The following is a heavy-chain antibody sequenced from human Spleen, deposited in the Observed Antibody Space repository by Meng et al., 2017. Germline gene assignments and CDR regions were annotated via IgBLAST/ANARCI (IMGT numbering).Heavy chain of an antibody. D-gene: IGHD7-27*01. CDR2: INHSGST. Sequence: GSLRLSCAVYGGSFSGYYWSWIRQPPGKGLEWIGEINHSGSTNYNPSLKSRVTISVDTSKNQFSLKLSSVTAADTAVYYCARRGLTGDVSARDYWGQGTLVTVSS. CDR3: ARRGLTGDVSARDY. V-gene: IGHV4-34*01. J-gene: IGHJ4*02. CDR1: GGSFSGYY.